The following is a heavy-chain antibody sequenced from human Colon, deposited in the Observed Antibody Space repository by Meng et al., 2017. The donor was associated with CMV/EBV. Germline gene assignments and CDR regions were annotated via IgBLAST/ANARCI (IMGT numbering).Heavy chain of an antibody. CDR1: GGHLSSYT. CDR2: IIPILGIA. Sequence: KVSCKASGGHLSSYTIRWVRQAPGKGLEWMGRIIPILGIANYAQKFQGRVTITADKSTSTAYMELSSLRSEDTAVYYCARERYGPQDYWGQGTLVTVSS. J-gene: IGHJ4*02. D-gene: IGHD1-14*01. CDR3: ARERYGPQDY. V-gene: IGHV1-69*04.